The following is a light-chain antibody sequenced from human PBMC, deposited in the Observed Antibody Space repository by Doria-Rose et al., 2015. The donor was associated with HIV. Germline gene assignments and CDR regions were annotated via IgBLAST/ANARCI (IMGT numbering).Light chain of an antibody. Sequence: DIVMTQSSGTLSLSPGERATLSCRASQSFSSTYLAWYQQKPGQAPSLLIYDGSTRATGIPDRFSASGSGTDFTLTINRLEPEDFALYCCHQYGTSWTFGQGTKVEI. CDR2: DGS. V-gene: IGKV3-20*01. CDR3: HQYGTSWT. CDR1: QSFSSTY. J-gene: IGKJ1*01.